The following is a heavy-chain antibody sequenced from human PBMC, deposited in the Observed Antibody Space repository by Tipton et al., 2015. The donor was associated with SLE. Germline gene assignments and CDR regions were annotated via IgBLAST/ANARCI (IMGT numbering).Heavy chain of an antibody. V-gene: IGHV3-21*03. J-gene: IGHJ4*02. CDR1: GFTFSGYS. D-gene: IGHD3-22*01. CDR3: ARVSSGYYYGDYFGY. Sequence: SLRLSCAASGFTFSGYSINWVRQAPGKGLEWFSSISSSSSYIYYADSVKGRFTISRDNAKNSLYLQMNSLRAEGTAVYYCARVSSGYYYGDYFGYWSQGTLVTVSS. CDR2: ISSSSSYI.